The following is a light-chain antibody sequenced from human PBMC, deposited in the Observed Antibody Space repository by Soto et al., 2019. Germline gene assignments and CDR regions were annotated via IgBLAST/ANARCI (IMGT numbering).Light chain of an antibody. Sequence: QCALTQPPSASGSPGQSVTISFTGTSSDVGGYNYVSWYQQHPGKAPKLMIYEVSKWPSGVPDRFSGSKSGNTASLTVSGLQAEDEADYYCSSYAGGNNFHVVFGGGTKLTVL. CDR3: SSYAGGNNFHVV. CDR1: SSDVGGYNY. J-gene: IGLJ2*01. V-gene: IGLV2-8*01. CDR2: EVS.